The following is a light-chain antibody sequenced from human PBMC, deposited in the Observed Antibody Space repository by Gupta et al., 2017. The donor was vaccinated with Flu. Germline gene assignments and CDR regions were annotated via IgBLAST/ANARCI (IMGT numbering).Light chain of an antibody. J-gene: IGKJ4*01. Sequence: PSSLSASVGDRVTITCRASQDISTYLAWYQQNAGNGPNLLIYAASSVQSGVPSRFSGSGSGTTFTLTISILHPEDVATYYCQKDNSAPKAFGGGTKVEIK. CDR2: AAS. CDR3: QKDNSAPKA. V-gene: IGKV1-27*01. CDR1: QDISTY.